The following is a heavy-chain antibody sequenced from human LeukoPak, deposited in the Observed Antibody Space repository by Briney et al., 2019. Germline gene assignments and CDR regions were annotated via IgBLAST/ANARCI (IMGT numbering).Heavy chain of an antibody. Sequence: GESLKISCQGSGYSFTSYWIGWVRQMPGKGLEWMGIIYPGDSASRYSPSFQGQVTISADKSISTAYLQWSSLKASDTAMYYCARLRDSGWYEDYFDYWGQGTLVTVSS. CDR1: GYSFTSYW. CDR2: IYPGDSAS. CDR3: ARLRDSGWYEDYFDY. V-gene: IGHV5-51*01. D-gene: IGHD6-19*01. J-gene: IGHJ4*02.